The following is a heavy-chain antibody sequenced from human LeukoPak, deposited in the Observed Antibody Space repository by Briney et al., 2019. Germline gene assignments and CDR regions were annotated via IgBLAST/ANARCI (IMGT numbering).Heavy chain of an antibody. CDR1: GGTFSSYA. CDR3: ARDANPFTMTRGVFDY. V-gene: IGHV1-69*01. D-gene: IGHD3-10*01. Sequence: SVKVSCKASGGTFSSYAISWVRQAPGQGLEWMGGIIPIFGTANYAQKFQGRVTITADESTSTAYMELSSLRSEDTAVYYCARDANPFTMTRGVFDYWGQGTLVTVSS. CDR2: IIPIFGTA. J-gene: IGHJ4*02.